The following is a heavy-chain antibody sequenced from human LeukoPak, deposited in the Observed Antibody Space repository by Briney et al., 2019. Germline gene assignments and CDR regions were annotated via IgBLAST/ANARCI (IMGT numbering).Heavy chain of an antibody. CDR2: ISYDGSNK. Sequence: GGSLRLSCAASGFTFSSYGMHWVRQAPDKGLEWVAVISYDGSNKYYADSVKGRFTISRDNSKNTLYLQMKSLRAEDTAVYYCAKGPPEAPHIQLWFWVYWGQGTLVTVSS. CDR1: GFTFSSYG. J-gene: IGHJ4*02. D-gene: IGHD5-18*01. V-gene: IGHV3-30*18. CDR3: AKGPPEAPHIQLWFWVY.